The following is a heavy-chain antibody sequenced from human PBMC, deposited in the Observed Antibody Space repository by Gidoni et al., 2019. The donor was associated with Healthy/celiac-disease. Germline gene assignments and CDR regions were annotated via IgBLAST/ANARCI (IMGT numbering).Heavy chain of an antibody. V-gene: IGHV4-34*01. D-gene: IGHD2-15*01. CDR3: ARLPTILVVAAPWYFDY. CDR2: INHSGST. Sequence: QVQLQQWGAGLLKPSETLSLTCAVYGGSFSGYYWSWIRQPPGKGLEWIGEINHSGSTNYNPSLKSRVTISVDTSKNQFSLKLSSVTAADTAVYYCARLPTILVVAAPWYFDYWGQGTLVTVSS. CDR1: GGSFSGYY. J-gene: IGHJ4*02.